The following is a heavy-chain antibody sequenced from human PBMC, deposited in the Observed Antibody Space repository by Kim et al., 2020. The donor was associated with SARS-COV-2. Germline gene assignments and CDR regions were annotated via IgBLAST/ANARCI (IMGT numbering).Heavy chain of an antibody. CDR1: GGSISSYY. J-gene: IGHJ2*01. CDR3: ARVLGHGLYWYFDL. CDR2: IYYSGST. D-gene: IGHD7-27*01. V-gene: IGHV4-59*01. Sequence: SETLSLTCTVSGGSISSYYWSWIRQPPGKGLEWIGYIYYSGSTNYNPSLKSRVTISVDTSKNQFSLKLSSVTAADTAVYYCARVLGHGLYWYFDLWGRGTLVTVSS.